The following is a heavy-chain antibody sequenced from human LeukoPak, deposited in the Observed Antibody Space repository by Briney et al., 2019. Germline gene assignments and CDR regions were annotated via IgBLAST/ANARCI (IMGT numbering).Heavy chain of an antibody. CDR3: ARDAVRGGDCDF. D-gene: IGHD2-21*02. CDR2: INKDGSEE. V-gene: IGHV3-7*01. CDR1: GFTFTNYW. J-gene: IGHJ4*02. Sequence: GGSLRLSCAAAGFTFTNYWMKWVRQAPGGGPEWLANINKDGSEEYYADSGKGRFTISRDNAKNSLYLQMNSLRAEDTAVYYCARDAVRGGDCDFWGQGTLVAVSS.